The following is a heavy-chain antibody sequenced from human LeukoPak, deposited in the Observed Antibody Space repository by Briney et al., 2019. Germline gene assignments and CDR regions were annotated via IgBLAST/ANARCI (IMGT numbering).Heavy chain of an antibody. CDR1: GFTFDDYA. J-gene: IGHJ4*02. Sequence: GRSLRLSCAASGFTFDDYAMHWVRQAPGKGLEWVSGISWNSGSIGYADSVKGRFTISRDNAENSLYLQMNSLRAEDTALYYCAKVRREYFDYWGQGTLVTVSS. D-gene: IGHD1-1*01. V-gene: IGHV3-9*01. CDR2: ISWNSGSI. CDR3: AKVRREYFDY.